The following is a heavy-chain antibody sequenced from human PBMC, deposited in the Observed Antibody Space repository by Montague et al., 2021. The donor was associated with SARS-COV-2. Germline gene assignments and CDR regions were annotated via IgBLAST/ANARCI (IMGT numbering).Heavy chain of an antibody. CDR1: GGSFSTYS. V-gene: IGHV4-34*01. CDR3: ARLGDGVVPSPILGVGPYYSYYYMDV. Sequence: TLSLTGAVHGGSFSTYSWNWNRQPPGKGLEWTGEIHHGGSTNYNPSLKSRFPISADTSKNQFSLKLTLVAAADTAVYYCARLGDGVVPSPILGVGPYYSYYYMDVWGKGTTVTVSS. CDR2: IHHGGST. D-gene: IGHD3-10*01. J-gene: IGHJ6*03.